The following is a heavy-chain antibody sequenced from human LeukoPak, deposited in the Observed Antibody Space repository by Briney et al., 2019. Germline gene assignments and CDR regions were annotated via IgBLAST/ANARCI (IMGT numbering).Heavy chain of an antibody. D-gene: IGHD4-17*01. CDR1: GFTFSSYW. CDR3: AKSPYYGDLDY. J-gene: IGHJ4*02. Sequence: GGSLRLSCAASGFTFSSYWMSWVRQAPGKGLEWVSAISWNSGSIGYADSVKGRFTISRDNAKNSLYLQMNSLRAEDTALYYCAKSPYYGDLDYWGQGTLVTVSS. V-gene: IGHV3-9*01. CDR2: ISWNSGSI.